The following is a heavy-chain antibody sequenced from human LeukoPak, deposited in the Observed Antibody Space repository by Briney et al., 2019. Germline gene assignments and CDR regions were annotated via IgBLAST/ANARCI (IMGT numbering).Heavy chain of an antibody. V-gene: IGHV4-39*07. CDR3: ARAAASSGGFY. CDR2: IYYSGST. J-gene: IGHJ4*02. D-gene: IGHD6-19*01. Sequence: SETLSLTCTVSGGSISSSSYYWGWIRQPSGKGLEWIGSIYYSGSTYYNPSLKSRVTISVDTSKNQFSLKLSSVTAADTAVYYCARAAASSGGFYWGQGTLVTVSS. CDR1: GGSISSSSYY.